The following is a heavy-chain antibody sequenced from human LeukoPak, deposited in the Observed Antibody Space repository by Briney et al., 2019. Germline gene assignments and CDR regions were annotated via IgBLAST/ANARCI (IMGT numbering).Heavy chain of an antibody. CDR2: ISGSSTYI. V-gene: IGHV3-21*01. J-gene: IGHJ5*02. Sequence: PGGSLRLSCAASGFTFSGYSMSWVRQAPGKGLEWVSSISGSSTYIFYADSVRGRFTISRDNAQNSLYLQMNTLRAEDTAIYYYASDLPAITTWGQGTLVTVSS. CDR1: GFTFSGYS. CDR3: ASDLPAITT. D-gene: IGHD3-3*01.